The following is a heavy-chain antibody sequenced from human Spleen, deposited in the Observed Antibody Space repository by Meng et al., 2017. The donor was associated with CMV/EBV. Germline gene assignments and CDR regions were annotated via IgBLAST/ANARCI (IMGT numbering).Heavy chain of an antibody. CDR1: GYTFTRYY. D-gene: IGHD2-21*01. Sequence: ASVKVSCKASGYTFTRYYMHWVRQAPGQGLEWMGIINPSGGRTTYAQKFQGRVSMTRDTSTTTVYMNLSSLRSEDTAVYYCARVATYCGGDCYFDASDIWGQGTMVTVS. J-gene: IGHJ3*02. CDR2: INPSGGRT. CDR3: ARVATYCGGDCYFDASDI. V-gene: IGHV1-46*01.